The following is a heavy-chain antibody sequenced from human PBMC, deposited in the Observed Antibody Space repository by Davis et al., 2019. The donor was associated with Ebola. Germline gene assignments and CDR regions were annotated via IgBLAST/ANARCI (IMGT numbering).Heavy chain of an antibody. Sequence: MPSETLSLTCAVPGGSISSSNWWSWVRQPPGKGLEWIGEIYHSGSTNYNPSLKSRVTISVDKSKNQFSLKLSSVTAADTAVYYCARAPVVVTADGLYYYYGMDVWGQGTTVTVSS. CDR2: IYHSGST. CDR3: ARAPVVVTADGLYYYYGMDV. D-gene: IGHD2-21*02. J-gene: IGHJ6*02. CDR1: GGSISSSNW. V-gene: IGHV4-4*02.